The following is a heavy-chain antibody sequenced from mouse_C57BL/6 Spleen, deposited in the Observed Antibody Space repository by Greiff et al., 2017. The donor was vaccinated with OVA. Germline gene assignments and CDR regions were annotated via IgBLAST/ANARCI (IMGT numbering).Heavy chain of an antibody. J-gene: IGHJ3*01. Sequence: VQLQQSGPELVKPGASVKISCKASGYAFSSSWMNWVKQRPGKGLEWIGRIYPGDGDTNYNGKFKGTATLTADKSSSTAYMQLSSLTSEDSAVYLCARSDYGSSLFAYWGQGTLVTVSA. CDR2: IYPGDGDT. D-gene: IGHD1-1*01. CDR1: GYAFSSSW. CDR3: ARSDYGSSLFAY. V-gene: IGHV1-82*01.